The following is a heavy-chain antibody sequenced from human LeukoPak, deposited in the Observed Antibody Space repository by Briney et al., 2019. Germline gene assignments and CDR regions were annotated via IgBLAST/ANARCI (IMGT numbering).Heavy chain of an antibody. CDR1: GFTFDDYG. CDR2: INWNGGST. CDR3: ARDSDYDILTGYSPFDY. Sequence: GGSLRLSCAASGFTFDDYGMSWVRQAPGKGLEVVSGINWNGGSTGYADSVKGRFTISRDNAKNSLYLQMNSLRAEDTALYYCARDSDYDILTGYSPFDYWGQGTLVTVSS. J-gene: IGHJ4*02. V-gene: IGHV3-20*04. D-gene: IGHD3-9*01.